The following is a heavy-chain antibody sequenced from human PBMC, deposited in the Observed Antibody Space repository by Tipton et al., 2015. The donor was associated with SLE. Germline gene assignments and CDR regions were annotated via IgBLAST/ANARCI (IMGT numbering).Heavy chain of an antibody. CDR2: IKQDGSEK. CDR1: GFTVSSNY. J-gene: IGHJ4*02. Sequence: SLRLSCAASGFTVSSNYMSWVRQAPGKGLEWVATIKQDGSEKYYVDSVKGRFTIARDNAKNSLSLQMNSLRAEDTAVYYCARNFWSGYYGPYFDYWGQGTLVTVSS. D-gene: IGHD3-3*01. CDR3: ARNFWSGYYGPYFDY. V-gene: IGHV3-7*01.